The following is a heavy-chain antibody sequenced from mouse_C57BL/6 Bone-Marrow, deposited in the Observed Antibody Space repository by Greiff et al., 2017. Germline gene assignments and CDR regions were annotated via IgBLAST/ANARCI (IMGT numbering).Heavy chain of an antibody. CDR2: IRSKSSNYAT. CDR1: GFTFNTYA. Sequence: EVKLVESGGGLVQPKGSLKLSCAASGFTFNTYAMHWVRQAPGKGLEWVARIRSKSSNYATYYADSVKDRFTISRDDSQSMLYLQMNNLKTEDTAMYYCVRDRPYYGSSYNAMDYWGQGTSVTVSS. J-gene: IGHJ4*01. CDR3: VRDRPYYGSSYNAMDY. V-gene: IGHV10-3*01. D-gene: IGHD1-1*01.